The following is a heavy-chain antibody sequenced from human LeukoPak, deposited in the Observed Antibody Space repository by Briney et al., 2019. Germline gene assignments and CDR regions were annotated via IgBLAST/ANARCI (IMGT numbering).Heavy chain of an antibody. CDR3: ARDFRSRAHTAMVGYFDY. CDR2: IIPILGIA. CDR1: GGTFSSYA. J-gene: IGHJ4*02. V-gene: IGHV1-69*04. D-gene: IGHD5-18*01. Sequence: SVKVSCKASGGTFSSYAISWVRQAPGQGLEWMGRIIPILGIANYAQKFQGRVTITADKSTSTAYMELSSLRSEDTAVYYCARDFRSRAHTAMVGYFDYWGQGTLVTVSS.